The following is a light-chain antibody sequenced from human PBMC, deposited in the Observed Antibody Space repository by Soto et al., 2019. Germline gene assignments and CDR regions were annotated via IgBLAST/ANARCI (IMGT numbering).Light chain of an antibody. V-gene: IGKV3-20*01. CDR1: QSVNSNY. J-gene: IGKJ4*01. CDR2: DAS. Sequence: EIVLTQSPGTLSLSPGEIATLSCGASQSVNSNYLAWYQQKPGQPPRVLIHDASSRATGIPDRFSGSGSGTDFTLTISRLEPEDFAVYYCQQYHTWPITFGGGTKVDIK. CDR3: QQYHTWPIT.